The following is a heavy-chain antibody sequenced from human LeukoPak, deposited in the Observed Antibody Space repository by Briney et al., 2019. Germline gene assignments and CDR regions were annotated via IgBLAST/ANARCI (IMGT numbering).Heavy chain of an antibody. D-gene: IGHD5-12*01. J-gene: IGHJ4*02. CDR1: GGSISGYY. CDR3: ARHKAYSGYDFLDY. Sequence: KPSETLSITCSGSGGSISGYYWSWIRQPPGKGLKWIGHIYTSVSTNYNPSLKSRLTISVDASKNQFSLQLTSVSAADTAVYYCARHKAYSGYDFLDYWGQGTLVTVSS. V-gene: IGHV4-4*09. CDR2: IYTSVST.